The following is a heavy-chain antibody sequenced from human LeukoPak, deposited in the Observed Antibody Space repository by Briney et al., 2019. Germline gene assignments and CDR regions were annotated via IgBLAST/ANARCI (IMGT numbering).Heavy chain of an antibody. Sequence: SVKVSCKASGGTFATFDNYAVNWVRQAPGHGLEWMGRVIPVLGVANYAETFQGRVTITADKSTATAYMELSSLGSDDTALYYCARSTSMSFFDSWGQGTLVTVSA. CDR2: VIPVLGVA. CDR1: GGTFATFDNYA. J-gene: IGHJ4*02. D-gene: IGHD2/OR15-2a*01. V-gene: IGHV1-69*04. CDR3: ARSTSMSFFDS.